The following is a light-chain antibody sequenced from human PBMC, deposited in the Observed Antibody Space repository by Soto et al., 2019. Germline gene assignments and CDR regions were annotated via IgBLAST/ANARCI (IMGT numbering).Light chain of an antibody. V-gene: IGLV2-14*01. CDR1: SRDVGGYNY. CDR3: SSYTSSSTPYV. J-gene: IGLJ1*01. Sequence: QSALTQPGSVSGSPGQSITISCTGTSRDVGGYNYVSWYQQHPGKAPKLMIYDVSNRPSGVSNRFSGSKSGNTASLTISGLQAEDEAAYYCSSYTSSSTPYVFGTGTKLTVL. CDR2: DVS.